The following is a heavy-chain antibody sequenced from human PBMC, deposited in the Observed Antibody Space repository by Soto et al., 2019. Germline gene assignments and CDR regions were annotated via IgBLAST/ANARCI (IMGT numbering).Heavy chain of an antibody. J-gene: IGHJ4*02. CDR1: GGSIRNYY. CDR2: IYYSGST. Sequence: NPSETLSLTCTVSGGSIRNYYWSWIRQPPGKGLEWIGYIYYSGSTNYNPSLKSRVTISVDTSKNQFSLKLNSVTAADTAVYYCARQNYGDFFDYWGQGTLVTVSS. CDR3: ARQNYGDFFDY. V-gene: IGHV4-59*01. D-gene: IGHD4-17*01.